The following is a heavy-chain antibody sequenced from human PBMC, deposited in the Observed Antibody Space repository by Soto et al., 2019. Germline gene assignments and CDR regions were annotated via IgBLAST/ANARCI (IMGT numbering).Heavy chain of an antibody. CDR3: AKDLEVGAILALGYFDY. CDR2: ISGSGGST. V-gene: IGHV3-23*01. CDR1: GFTFSSYA. J-gene: IGHJ4*02. D-gene: IGHD1-26*01. Sequence: GGSLRLSCAASGFTFSSYAMSWVRQAPGKGLEWVSAISGSGGSTYYADSVKGRFTISRDNSKNTLYLQMNSLRAEDTAVYYCAKDLEVGAILALGYFDYWGQGTLVTVSS.